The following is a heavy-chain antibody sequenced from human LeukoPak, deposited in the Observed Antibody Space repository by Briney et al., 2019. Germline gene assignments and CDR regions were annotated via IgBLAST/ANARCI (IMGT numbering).Heavy chain of an antibody. Sequence: GGSLRLSCAAAGFTLSNYWMSWVRQAPGKGLEWVSTISGSGGSSTYYADSVKGRFTISRDNSKNTLYLQMNSLRAEDTAVYYCAKQDIVVVPAAHFDYWGQGTLVTVSS. CDR3: AKQDIVVVPAAHFDY. CDR1: GFTLSNYW. J-gene: IGHJ4*02. D-gene: IGHD2-2*01. V-gene: IGHV3-23*01. CDR2: ISGSGGSST.